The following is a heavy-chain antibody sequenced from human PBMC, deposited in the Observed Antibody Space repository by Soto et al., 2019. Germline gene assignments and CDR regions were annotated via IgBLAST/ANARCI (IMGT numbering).Heavy chain of an antibody. Sequence: SETLSLTCTVSGGSISSSSYYWVWIRQPPGKGLEWIGSIYYSGSTYYNPSLKSRVTISVDTSKNQFSLKLSSVTAADTAVYYCARTLWFGDRYYYYYYGMDVWGQGTTVTVSS. CDR3: ARTLWFGDRYYYYYYGMDV. J-gene: IGHJ6*02. CDR1: GGSISSSSYY. CDR2: IYYSGST. V-gene: IGHV4-39*01. D-gene: IGHD3-10*01.